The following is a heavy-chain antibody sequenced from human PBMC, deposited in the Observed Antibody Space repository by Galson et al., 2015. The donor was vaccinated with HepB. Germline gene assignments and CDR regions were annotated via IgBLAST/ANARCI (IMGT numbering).Heavy chain of an antibody. V-gene: IGHV3-73*01. D-gene: IGHD3-22*01. CDR2: IRSKANNYAT. Sequence: SLRLSCAASGFTFSGSAMHWVRQASGKGLEWVGRIRSKANNYATQYGASVKGRFTISRDDSKNTAYLQMNSLKTEDTAVYYCTRRYYHDSTGSYKNDYWGQGTLVTVSS. CDR3: TRRYYHDSTGSYKNDY. CDR1: GFTFSGSA. J-gene: IGHJ4*02.